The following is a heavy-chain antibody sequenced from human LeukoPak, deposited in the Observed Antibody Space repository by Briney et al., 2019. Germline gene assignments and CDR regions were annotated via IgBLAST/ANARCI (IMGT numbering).Heavy chain of an antibody. CDR1: GGSFSGYY. CDR3: ARGRGYSDAFDI. V-gene: IGHV4-34*01. D-gene: IGHD6-13*01. J-gene: IGHJ3*02. Sequence: KPSETLSLTCAVYGGSFSGYYWSWIRQPPGKGLEWIGEINHSGSTNYNPSLKSRVTISVDTSKNQFSLKLSSVTAADTAVYYCARGRGYSDAFDIWGQGTMVTVSS. CDR2: INHSGST.